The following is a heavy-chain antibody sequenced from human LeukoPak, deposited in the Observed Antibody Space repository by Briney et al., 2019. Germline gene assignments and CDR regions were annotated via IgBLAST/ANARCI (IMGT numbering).Heavy chain of an antibody. CDR2: IHPSTGNP. CDR3: ARGGGVLLWFGELFDLDY. CDR1: GYTFTNYA. D-gene: IGHD3-10*01. V-gene: IGHV7-4-1*02. Sequence: ASVKVSCKASGYTFTNYAMNWVRQAPGQGLEWMGWIHPSTGNPTYAQGSTGRFVFSLDTSVSTAYLQISSLKAEDTAVYYCARGGGVLLWFGELFDLDYWGQGTLVTVSS. J-gene: IGHJ4*02.